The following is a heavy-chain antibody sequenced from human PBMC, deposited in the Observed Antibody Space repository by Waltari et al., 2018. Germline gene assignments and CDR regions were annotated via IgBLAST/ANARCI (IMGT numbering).Heavy chain of an antibody. CDR1: GYYFTSVG. J-gene: IGHJ4*02. D-gene: IGHD1-20*01. CDR3: ATDNLNAFHN. CDR2: VSPLNGKT. Sequence: QVQLLQSGAEVKEPGASVKVSCRASGYYFTSVGISWVRLAPGQGLEWVGWVSPLNGKTNYAQNVQDRVTMTTDTSTSTAYMELRSLRFDDTAVYFCATDNLNAFHNWGQGTLVTVSS. V-gene: IGHV1-18*04.